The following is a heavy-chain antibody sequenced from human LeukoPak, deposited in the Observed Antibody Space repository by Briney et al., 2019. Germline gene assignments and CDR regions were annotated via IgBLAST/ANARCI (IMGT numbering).Heavy chain of an antibody. CDR1: GFTFSTYW. CDR2: INSDGSYT. Sequence: GGSLRLSCAASGFTFSTYWMHWVRQAPGKGLVWVSLINSDGSYTDFADSVKGRFTISRDNAQSTLYLQMNSLRVEDTAVYYCATELRESGASSRNAFDIWGQGTVVSVSS. D-gene: IGHD2-15*01. CDR3: ATELRESGASSRNAFDI. J-gene: IGHJ3*02. V-gene: IGHV3-74*01.